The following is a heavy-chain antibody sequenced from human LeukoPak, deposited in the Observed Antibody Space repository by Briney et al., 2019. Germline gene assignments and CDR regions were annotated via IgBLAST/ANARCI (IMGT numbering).Heavy chain of an antibody. CDR1: GYSISSGYY. CDR3: ARVSSSWYYFDY. Sequence: SETLSLTCAVSGYSISSGYYWGWIRQPPGKGLEWIGSIYHSGSTYYNPSLKSRVTISADTSKNQFSLKLSSVTAADTAVYYCARVSSSWYYFDYWGQGTLVTVSS. D-gene: IGHD6-13*01. CDR2: IYHSGST. V-gene: IGHV4-38-2*01. J-gene: IGHJ4*02.